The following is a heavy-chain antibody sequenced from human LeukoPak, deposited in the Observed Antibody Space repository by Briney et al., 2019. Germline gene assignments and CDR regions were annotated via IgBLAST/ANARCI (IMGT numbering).Heavy chain of an antibody. D-gene: IGHD6-19*01. Sequence: GGSLRLSCVASGFTFGKYWMSWVRQAPGKGLEWVANIKLDGSEKNYVDSVKGRFTISRDNTKNSLYLQMNSLRAEDTAVYYCAKGAGYSSGWYPGWFDPWGQGTLDTVSS. V-gene: IGHV3-7*03. CDR1: GFTFGKYW. CDR2: IKLDGSEK. J-gene: IGHJ5*02. CDR3: AKGAGYSSGWYPGWFDP.